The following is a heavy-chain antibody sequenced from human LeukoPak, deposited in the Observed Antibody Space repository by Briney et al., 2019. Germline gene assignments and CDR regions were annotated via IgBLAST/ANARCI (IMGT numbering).Heavy chain of an antibody. CDR2: ISSSSSYI. D-gene: IGHD3-16*02. Sequence: SGGSLRLSCTASGFTFGSHWMIWVRQAPGKGLEWVSSISSSSSYISYADSVKGRFTISRDNAKNSLYLQMNSLRAEDTAVYYCARDGMITFGGVIVWGQGTLVTVSS. CDR1: GFTFGSHW. V-gene: IGHV3-21*01. CDR3: ARDGMITFGGVIV. J-gene: IGHJ4*02.